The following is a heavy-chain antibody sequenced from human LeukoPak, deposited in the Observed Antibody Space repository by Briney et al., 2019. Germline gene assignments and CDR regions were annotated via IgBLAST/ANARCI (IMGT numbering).Heavy chain of an antibody. CDR3: AKGGYYDSSVAGQIGY. CDR2: IRYDGSNK. CDR1: GFTFSSYG. V-gene: IGHV3-30*02. D-gene: IGHD3-22*01. J-gene: IGHJ4*02. Sequence: GGSLRLSCAASGFTFSSYGMHWVRQAPGKGLEWVAFIRYDGSNKYYADSVKGRFTISRDNSKNTLYLQMNSLRAEDTAVYYCAKGGYYDSSVAGQIGYWGQGTLVTVSS.